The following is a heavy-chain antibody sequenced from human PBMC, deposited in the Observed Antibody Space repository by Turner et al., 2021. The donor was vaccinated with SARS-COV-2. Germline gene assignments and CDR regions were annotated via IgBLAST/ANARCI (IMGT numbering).Heavy chain of an antibody. Sequence: EVQLLESGGGLVQPGGSLRLSCAASGFTFSSYAMSWVRQAPGKGLEWVSAITGSGGSTYYADSVRGRFTISRDNSKNTLYLQMNSLRAEDTAVYYCARCGGGTCKQNGAFDIWGQGAKVTVSS. CDR3: ARCGGGTCKQNGAFDI. J-gene: IGHJ3*02. V-gene: IGHV3-23*01. CDR1: GFTFSSYA. CDR2: ITGSGGST. D-gene: IGHD2-15*01.